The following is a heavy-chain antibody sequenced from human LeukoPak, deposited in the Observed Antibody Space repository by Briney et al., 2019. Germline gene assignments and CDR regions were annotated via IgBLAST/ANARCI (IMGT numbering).Heavy chain of an antibody. CDR1: GYTLTELS. CDR2: FDPEDGET. V-gene: IGHV1-24*01. J-gene: IGHJ5*02. D-gene: IGHD2-8*01. Sequence: GASVKVSCKVSGYTLTELSMHWVRQAPGKGLEWMGGFDPEDGETIYAQKFQGRVTMTEDTSTDTAYMELSSLRSEDTAVYYCARDSGYCTNGLCLGNFDPWGQGTLVTVSS. CDR3: ARDSGYCTNGLCLGNFDP.